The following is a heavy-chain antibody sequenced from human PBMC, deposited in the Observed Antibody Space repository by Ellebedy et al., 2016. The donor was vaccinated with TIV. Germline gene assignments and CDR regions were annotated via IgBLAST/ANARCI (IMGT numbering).Heavy chain of an antibody. CDR2: LTNNGRT. Sequence: GGSLRLSCAASGFTFSSYAMHWVRQVPGKGLECVSVLTNNGRTLYADSVKGRFTISRDNSKNTVYLQMNSLRAEDTAVYYCARPLSGYGNYYYGMDVWGQGTTVTVSS. J-gene: IGHJ6*02. CDR1: GFTFSSYA. D-gene: IGHD5-12*01. CDR3: ARPLSGYGNYYYGMDV. V-gene: IGHV3-64*04.